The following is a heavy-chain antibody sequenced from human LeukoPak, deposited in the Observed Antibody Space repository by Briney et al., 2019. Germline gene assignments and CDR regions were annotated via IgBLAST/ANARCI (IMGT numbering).Heavy chain of an antibody. D-gene: IGHD1-26*01. CDR1: GFTFSSYS. Sequence: GGSLRLSCAASGFTFSSYSMNWVRQAPGKGLEWVSSISSSSSYIYYADSVKGRFTISRDNAKNSLYLQMNSLRAEDTAVYYCARDRDEDSVGAYNWFDPWGQGTLVTVSS. CDR3: ARDRDEDSVGAYNWFDP. V-gene: IGHV3-21*01. J-gene: IGHJ5*02. CDR2: ISSSSSYI.